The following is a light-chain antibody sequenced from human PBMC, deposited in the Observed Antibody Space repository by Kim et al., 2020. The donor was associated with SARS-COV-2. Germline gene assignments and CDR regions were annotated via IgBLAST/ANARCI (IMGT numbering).Light chain of an antibody. CDR2: QDN. Sequence: VATGQTASITCSGDKLGDTYACWYQQKPGQSPVLVIYQDNKRPSGIPERFSGSNSGNTATLTLSGTQAMDEADYYCQAWDSSTYVFGTGTKVTVL. CDR1: KLGDTY. CDR3: QAWDSSTYV. V-gene: IGLV3-1*01. J-gene: IGLJ1*01.